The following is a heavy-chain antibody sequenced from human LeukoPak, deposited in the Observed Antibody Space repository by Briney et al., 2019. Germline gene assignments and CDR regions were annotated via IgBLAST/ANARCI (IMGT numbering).Heavy chain of an antibody. Sequence: QSGGSLRLSCAASGFTFRNYAMHWVRQAPGKGLEYVSAISSNGGITYYANSVKGRFTISRDNAKNSLYLQMNSLRAEDTAVYYCARGLGSGRHAFDIWGQGTMVTVSS. CDR3: ARGLGSGRHAFDI. D-gene: IGHD3-10*01. V-gene: IGHV3-64*01. CDR2: ISSNGGIT. CDR1: GFTFRNYA. J-gene: IGHJ3*02.